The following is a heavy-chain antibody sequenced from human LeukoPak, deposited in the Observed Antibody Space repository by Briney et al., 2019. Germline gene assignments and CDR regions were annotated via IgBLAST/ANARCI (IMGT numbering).Heavy chain of an antibody. J-gene: IGHJ4*02. Sequence: GASVKVSCKASGYTFTGYYMHWVRQAPGQGLEWMGWINPNSGGTNYAQQIQGRVTMTTDTSTSTVYMELRSLRSDDTAVYFCARDTPQHLKRYDYWGQGTQVTVSS. V-gene: IGHV1-2*02. CDR2: INPNSGGT. CDR3: ARDTPQHLKRYDY. D-gene: IGHD6-13*01. CDR1: GYTFTGYY.